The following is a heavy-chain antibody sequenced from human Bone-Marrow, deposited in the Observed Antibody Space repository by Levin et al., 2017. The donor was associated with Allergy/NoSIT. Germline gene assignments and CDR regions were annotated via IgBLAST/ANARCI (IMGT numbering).Heavy chain of an antibody. J-gene: IGHJ4*02. V-gene: IGHV3-48*03. Sequence: GGSLRLSCAASGFSFRSHEMNWIRQAPGKVLEWVSFISGSGSLIYYADSVKGRFTISRDNAKNSLHLQMNSLRADDTAIYYCARALVAAVSDFWGQGTLVTVSS. CDR1: GFSFRSHE. CDR3: ARALVAAVSDF. D-gene: IGHD2-15*01. CDR2: ISGSGSLI.